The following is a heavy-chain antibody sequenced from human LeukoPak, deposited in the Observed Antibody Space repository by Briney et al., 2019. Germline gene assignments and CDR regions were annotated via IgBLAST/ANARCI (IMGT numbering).Heavy chain of an antibody. Sequence: SVKVSCKASGGTFSSYAISWVRQAPGQGLEWMGGIIPIFGTANYAQKFQGRVTITTDESTSTAYMELSSLRSENTAVYYCARGVVVVPAYYLDYWGQGTLVTVSS. D-gene: IGHD2-2*01. CDR3: ARGVVVVPAYYLDY. J-gene: IGHJ4*02. CDR1: GGTFSSYA. V-gene: IGHV1-69*05. CDR2: IIPIFGTA.